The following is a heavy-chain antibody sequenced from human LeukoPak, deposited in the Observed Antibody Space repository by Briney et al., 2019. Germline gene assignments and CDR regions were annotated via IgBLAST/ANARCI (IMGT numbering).Heavy chain of an antibody. V-gene: IGHV1-69*10. Sequence: ASVKVSCKASGGTFSSYAISWVRQAPGQGLEWMGGIIPILGIANYAQKFQGRVTITADKSTSTAYMELSSLRSEDTAVYYCARDKEEWFGELLSLDYWGQGTLVTVSS. J-gene: IGHJ4*02. CDR1: GGTFSSYA. CDR3: ARDKEEWFGELLSLDY. D-gene: IGHD3-10*01. CDR2: IIPILGIA.